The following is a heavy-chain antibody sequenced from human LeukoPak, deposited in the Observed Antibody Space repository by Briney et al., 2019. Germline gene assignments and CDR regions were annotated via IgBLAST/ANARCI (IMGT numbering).Heavy chain of an antibody. CDR1: GYTFTSYG. D-gene: IGHD3-3*01. V-gene: IGHV1-18*01. CDR3: ARGPPGVLRFLEWSSPLDY. Sequence: ASVKVSCKASGYTFTSYGISWVRQAPGQGLEWMGWISAYNGNTNYAQKLQGRVTMTTDTSTSTAYMELRSLRSDDTAVYYCARGPPGVLRFLEWSSPLDYWGQGTLVTVSS. CDR2: ISAYNGNT. J-gene: IGHJ4*02.